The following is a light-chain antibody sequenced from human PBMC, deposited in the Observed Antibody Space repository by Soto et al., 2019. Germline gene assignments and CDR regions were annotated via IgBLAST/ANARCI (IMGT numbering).Light chain of an antibody. J-gene: IGKJ1*01. Sequence: DIQITHSPSTLPSAVGDRVTITCRASQSISDRLAWYQRKPGKAPKLLIFDASTLESGVPSRFSGSGSGTEFTLTISSLHPDDFATYYCQHYSTVWAFGQGTKVDI. CDR1: QSISDR. V-gene: IGKV1-5*01. CDR3: QHYSTVWA. CDR2: DAS.